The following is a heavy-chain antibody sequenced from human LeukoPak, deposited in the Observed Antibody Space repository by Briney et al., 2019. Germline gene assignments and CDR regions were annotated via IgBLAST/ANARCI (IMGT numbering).Heavy chain of an antibody. D-gene: IGHD3-10*01. CDR1: GFTFSSYG. J-gene: IGHJ4*02. V-gene: IGHV3-33*01. CDR2: IWYDGSNK. CDR3: ARDLYGSGSY. Sequence: GRSLRLSCAASGFTFSSYGMHWVRQAPGKGLEWVAVIWYDGSNKYYADSVKGRFTISRDNSKNTLYLQMNSLRAEDTALYHCARDLYGSGSYWGQGTLVTVSS.